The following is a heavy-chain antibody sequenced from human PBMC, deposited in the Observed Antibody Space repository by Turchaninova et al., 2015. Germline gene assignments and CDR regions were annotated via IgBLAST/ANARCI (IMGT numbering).Heavy chain of an antibody. CDR1: GFSLSTSGVG. D-gene: IGHD1-1*01. V-gene: IGHV2-5*02. CDR2: IYWDDDK. CDR3: AHGTTQKAFDF. J-gene: IGHJ3*01. Sequence: QITLKESGPTLVKPTQTLTLTCPFSGFSLSTSGVGVGWIRQPPGKALEWLALIYWDDDKRYSPSLKSRLTITKDTAKNQVVLTMTNMDPVDTATYYCAHGTTQKAFDFWGQGTMVTVSS.